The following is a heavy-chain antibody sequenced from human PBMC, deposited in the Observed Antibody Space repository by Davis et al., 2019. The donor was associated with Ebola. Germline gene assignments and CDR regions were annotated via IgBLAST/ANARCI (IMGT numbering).Heavy chain of an antibody. CDR2: VIPVFGTT. CDR3: AREVGETKLDQ. CDR1: GGTLSSYT. D-gene: IGHD1-26*01. V-gene: IGHV1-69*13. Sequence: AVKVSRKASGGTLSSYTITWVRQAPGQGLEWMGWVIPVFGTTNYAQKIQGRVTLTADESTSTAYMELTNLRSDDTAVYYCAREVGETKLDQWGQGTLVTVSS. J-gene: IGHJ4*02.